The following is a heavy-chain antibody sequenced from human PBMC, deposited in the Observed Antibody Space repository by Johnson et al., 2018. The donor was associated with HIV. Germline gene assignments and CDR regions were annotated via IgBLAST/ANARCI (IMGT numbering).Heavy chain of an antibody. J-gene: IGHJ3*01. D-gene: IGHD3-16*01. CDR3: ARQGKRLTWGGSFDF. CDR2: IKKDGSER. CDR1: GFTFSSYW. V-gene: IGHV3-7*01. Sequence: EVQLVESGGGLVQPGGSLRLSCAASGFTFSSYWMSWVRQAPGKGLAWVANIKKDGSERYFADSVKGRGTISRDNAKNSLNLQMSSRSVEDTAVYYCARQGKRLTWGGSFDFWGQGSMVIVSS.